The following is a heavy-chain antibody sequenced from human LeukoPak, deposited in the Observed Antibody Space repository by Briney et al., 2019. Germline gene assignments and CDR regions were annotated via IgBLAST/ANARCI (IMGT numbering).Heavy chain of an antibody. CDR1: GGSISSYY. CDR3: ARLEWSGSSYFDY. J-gene: IGHJ4*02. Sequence: SETLSLTCTVSGGSISSYYWSWIRQPAGKGLEWIGRICTSGSTNYNPSLKSRVTISVDKSKNQFSLKLSSVTAADTAVYYCARLEWSGSSYFDYWGQGTLVTVSS. V-gene: IGHV4-4*07. D-gene: IGHD1-26*01. CDR2: ICTSGST.